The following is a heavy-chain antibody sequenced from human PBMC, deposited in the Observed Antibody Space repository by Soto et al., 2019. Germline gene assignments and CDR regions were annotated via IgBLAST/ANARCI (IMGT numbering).Heavy chain of an antibody. CDR2: IKSKTDGGTT. V-gene: IGHV3-15*01. J-gene: IGHJ4*02. D-gene: IGHD2-8*02. CDR3: TTDTGDLRVDY. Sequence: GGSLRLSCAASGFTFSNAWMSWVRQAPGKGLEWVGRIKSKTDGGTTDYAAPVKGRFTITRDDSKNTLYLQMNSLKTEDTAVYYCTTDTGDLRVDYWGQGTLVTVSS. CDR1: GFTFSNAW.